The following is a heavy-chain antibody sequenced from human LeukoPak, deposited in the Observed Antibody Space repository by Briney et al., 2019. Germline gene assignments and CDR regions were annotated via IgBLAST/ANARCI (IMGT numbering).Heavy chain of an antibody. D-gene: IGHD3-22*01. CDR1: GYTFSSFD. Sequence: ASVKVSCKASGYTFSSFDINWVRQAPGQGLEWMGWMNPNSGNSGFAQKFQGRVIMTRNTSIATAYMEVTNLRFDDTAVYYCVDPDRWGQGTLVTVSS. CDR2: MNPNSGNS. CDR3: VDPDR. V-gene: IGHV1-8*01. J-gene: IGHJ1*01.